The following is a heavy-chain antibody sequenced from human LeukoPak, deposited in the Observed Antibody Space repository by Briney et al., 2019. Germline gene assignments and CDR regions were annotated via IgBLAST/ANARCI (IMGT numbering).Heavy chain of an antibody. Sequence: GESLKISCKGSGYSFTSYWIGWVRQMPGKGLEWMGIIYPGDSDTRYSPSFQGQVTISADKSISTAYLQWSSLKASDTAMYYCARLDRDIVVVPAARVHYYYYGMDVWGQGTTVTVSS. J-gene: IGHJ6*02. V-gene: IGHV5-51*01. CDR1: GYSFTSYW. D-gene: IGHD2-2*01. CDR3: ARLDRDIVVVPAARVHYYYYGMDV. CDR2: IYPGDSDT.